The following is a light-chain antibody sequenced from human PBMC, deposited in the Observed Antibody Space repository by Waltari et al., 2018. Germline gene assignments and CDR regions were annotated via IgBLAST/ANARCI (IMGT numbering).Light chain of an antibody. CDR3: QQYSSYST. V-gene: IGKV1-5*03. CDR2: QAS. CDR1: QSISYY. Sequence: DIQMTQSPSTLSASLGERVTITCRASQSISYYLAWYQHKPGKAPKLLISQASILEGGVPSRFSGTGAGTEFTLTISSLQPDDLATYFCQQYSSYSTFGQGTKLEIK. J-gene: IGKJ2*01.